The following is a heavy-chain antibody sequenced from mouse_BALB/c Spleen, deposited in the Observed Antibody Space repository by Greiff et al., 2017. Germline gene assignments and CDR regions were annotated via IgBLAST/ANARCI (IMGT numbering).Heavy chain of an antibody. Sequence: EVKLVESGPGLVKPSQSLSLTCTVTGYSITSDYAWNWIRQFPGNKLEWMGYISYSGSTSYNPSLKSRISITRDTSKNQFFLQLNSVTTEDTATYYCASFIYYGNPYYYAMDYWGQGTSVTVSS. V-gene: IGHV3-2*02. D-gene: IGHD2-1*01. CDR1: GYSITSDYA. J-gene: IGHJ4*01. CDR2: ISYSGST. CDR3: ASFIYYGNPYYYAMDY.